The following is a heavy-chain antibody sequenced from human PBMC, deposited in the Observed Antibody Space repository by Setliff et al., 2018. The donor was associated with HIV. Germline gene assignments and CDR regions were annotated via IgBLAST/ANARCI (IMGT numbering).Heavy chain of an antibody. Sequence: SETLSLTCAVSGYSISSGFYWGWIRQPPGKGLEWIGGIYHSGSTYYNPSLRSRVTISVDTSKNQFSLKVNSVTAADTAVYFCARGFRFEGAFDYWGQGTLVTAPQ. CDR2: IYHSGST. J-gene: IGHJ4*02. V-gene: IGHV4-38-2*01. D-gene: IGHD1-26*01. CDR3: ARGFRFEGAFDY. CDR1: GYSISSGFY.